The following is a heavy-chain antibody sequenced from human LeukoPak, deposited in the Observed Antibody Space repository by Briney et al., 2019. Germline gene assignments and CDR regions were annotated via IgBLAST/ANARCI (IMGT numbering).Heavy chain of an antibody. V-gene: IGHV4-4*07. CDR2: IYTSETT. Sequence: ASETLSLTCTVSGGSISGYYWSWIRQPAGKGLEWIGRIYTSETTNHNPSLKSRVTMSVDTSKNRISFKLSSVTAADTAVYYCARVGQYGIDVWGQGTTVTVSS. CDR3: ARVGQYGIDV. CDR1: GGSISGYY. J-gene: IGHJ6*02.